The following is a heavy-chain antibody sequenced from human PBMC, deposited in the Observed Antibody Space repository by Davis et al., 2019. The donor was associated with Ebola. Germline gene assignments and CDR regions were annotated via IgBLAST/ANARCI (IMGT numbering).Heavy chain of an antibody. V-gene: IGHV3-7*03. J-gene: IGHJ5*02. Sequence: GESLKISCAASGFTFSSYWMTWVRQAPGKGLEWVANIKEDGSEKFYVDSVKGRFTISRDNAKNSLYLQMNSLRAEDTAVYYCARDLYSSSWYGDWFDPWGQGTLVTVSS. CDR1: GFTFSSYW. CDR2: IKEDGSEK. D-gene: IGHD6-13*01. CDR3: ARDLYSSSWYGDWFDP.